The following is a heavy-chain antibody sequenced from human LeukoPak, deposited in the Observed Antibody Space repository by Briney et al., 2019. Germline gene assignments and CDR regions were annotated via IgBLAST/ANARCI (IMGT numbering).Heavy chain of an antibody. CDR2: ISWNSGSI. Sequence: GGSLRLSCAASGFTFDDYAMHWVRQAPGKGLEWVSGISWNSGSIGYADSVKGRFTISRDNAKNSLYLQMNSLRAEDTALYYCAKVGGGRWFDPWGQGTLVTVSS. J-gene: IGHJ5*02. CDR3: AKVGGGRWFDP. CDR1: GFTFDDYA. V-gene: IGHV3-9*01. D-gene: IGHD3-16*01.